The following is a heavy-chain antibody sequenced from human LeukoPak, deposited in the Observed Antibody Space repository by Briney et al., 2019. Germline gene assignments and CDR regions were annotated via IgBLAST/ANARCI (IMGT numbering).Heavy chain of an antibody. J-gene: IGHJ4*02. CDR2: INWSGGIS. CDR1: GFHFDGYG. CDR3: ARANYYDSSGYNSFDN. V-gene: IGHV3-20*04. D-gene: IGHD3-22*01. Sequence: GGSLILPGSGSGFHFDGYGMNWVRPVPGKGLEGVSGINWSGGISHYADSVKGRFTISRDNAKKSVSLQMNSLRAEDTAFYYCARANYYDSSGYNSFDNWGRGTLVTVSS.